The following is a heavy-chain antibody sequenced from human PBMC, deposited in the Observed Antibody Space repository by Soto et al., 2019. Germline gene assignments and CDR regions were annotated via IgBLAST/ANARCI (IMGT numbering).Heavy chain of an antibody. Sequence: ASVKVSCKASGYTFTSYGISWVRQAPGQGLEWMGWISAYNGNTNYAQKLQGRVTMTTDTSTSTAYMELRSLRSDDTAVYYCASDDYHDILTGYGLQDYGGQGTLVTVTS. CDR2: ISAYNGNT. CDR3: ASDDYHDILTGYGLQDY. J-gene: IGHJ4*02. CDR1: GYTFTSYG. V-gene: IGHV1-18*01. D-gene: IGHD3-9*01.